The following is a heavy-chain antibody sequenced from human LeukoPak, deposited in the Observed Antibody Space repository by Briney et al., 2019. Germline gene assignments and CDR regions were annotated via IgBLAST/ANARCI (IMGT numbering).Heavy chain of an antibody. CDR3: ASLGTSTYNWFDP. CDR1: GGSISSYY. V-gene: IGHV4-59*01. CDR2: IYYSGST. J-gene: IGHJ5*02. D-gene: IGHD3-16*01. Sequence: SETLSLTCTVSGGSISSYYWSWIRQPPGKGLEWIRYIYYSGSTNYNPSLKSRVTISVDTSKNQFSLKLSSVTAADTAVYYCASLGTSTYNWFDPWGQGTLVTVSS.